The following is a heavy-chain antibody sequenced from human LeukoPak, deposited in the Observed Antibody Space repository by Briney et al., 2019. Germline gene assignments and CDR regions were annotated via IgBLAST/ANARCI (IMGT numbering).Heavy chain of an antibody. J-gene: IGHJ4*02. CDR2: IISILGIA. CDR3: ARGGSGYSYGYVDY. Sequence: SVKVSCKASGGTFSSYTISWVRQAPGQGLEWMGRIISILGIANYAQKFQGRVTITADKSTSTAYMELSSLRSEDTAVYYCARGGSGYSYGYVDYWGQGTLVTVSS. D-gene: IGHD5-18*01. V-gene: IGHV1-69*02. CDR1: GGTFSSYT.